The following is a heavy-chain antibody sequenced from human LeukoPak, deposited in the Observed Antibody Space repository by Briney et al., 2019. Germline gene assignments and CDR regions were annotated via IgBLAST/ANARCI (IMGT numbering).Heavy chain of an antibody. CDR2: IDSAGDP. Sequence: GGSLRLSWAASGFTFSSYDMHWVRHATGKGLEWVSAIDSAGDPYYPGSVKGRFTISRENAKNSLYLQMNSLTAGDTAVYYCARAYSSTWYDSPLDYWGQGTLVTVSS. CDR3: ARAYSSTWYDSPLDY. J-gene: IGHJ4*02. V-gene: IGHV3-13*05. D-gene: IGHD6-13*01. CDR1: GFTFSSYD.